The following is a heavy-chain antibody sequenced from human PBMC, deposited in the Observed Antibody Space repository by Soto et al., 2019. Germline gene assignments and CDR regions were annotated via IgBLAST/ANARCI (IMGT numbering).Heavy chain of an antibody. CDR1: GGSFSSYW. Sequence: GQAVKISGEGCGGSFSSYWGCWVRQMPGKGLEWMGIIYAGDSDTRYSPSFQGQVTISADKSISTAYLQWSSLKASDTAMDYCARQGGVSSSSEYRGQGTLVPV. CDR2: IYAGDSDT. V-gene: IGHV5-51*01. D-gene: IGHD6-6*01. CDR3: ARQGGVSSSSEY. J-gene: IGHJ4*02.